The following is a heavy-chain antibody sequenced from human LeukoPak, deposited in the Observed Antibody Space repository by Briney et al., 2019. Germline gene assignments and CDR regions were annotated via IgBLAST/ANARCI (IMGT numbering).Heavy chain of an antibody. CDR3: ARGNSRYYYYGMDV. J-gene: IGHJ6*04. V-gene: IGHV4-30-2*01. D-gene: IGHD1-7*01. CDR1: GGSISSGGYS. Sequence: PSQTLSLTCAVSGGSISSGGYSWSWIRQPPGTGLEWIGYIYHSGSTYYNPSLKSRVTISVGRSKNQFSLKLSSVTAADTAVYYCARGNSRYYYYGMDVWGKGTTVTVSS. CDR2: IYHSGST.